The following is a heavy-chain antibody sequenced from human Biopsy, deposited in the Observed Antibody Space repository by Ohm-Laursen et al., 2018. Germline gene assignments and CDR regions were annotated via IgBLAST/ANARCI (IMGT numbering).Heavy chain of an antibody. CDR3: ARFPLGAYDDSGSYRAVEHWYFDL. CDR2: SIPLFNTA. CDR1: GGTFTNHA. J-gene: IGHJ2*01. D-gene: IGHD3-22*01. V-gene: IGHV1-69*06. Sequence: SPVKVSCKASGGTFTNHAVGWVRQAPGQGLEWVGSSIPLFNTANYADKFQGRVTLTADKSTTTAYMELSSLRSEDTAIYYCARFPLGAYDDSGSYRAVEHWYFDLWGRGTLVTVSS.